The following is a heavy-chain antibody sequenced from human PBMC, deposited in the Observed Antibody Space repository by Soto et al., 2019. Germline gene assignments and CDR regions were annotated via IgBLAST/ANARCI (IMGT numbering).Heavy chain of an antibody. Sequence: SETLSLTCTVSGGSISSSSYYWGWIRQPPGKGLEWIGSIYYSGSTYYNPSLKSRVTISVDTSKNQFSLKLSSVTAADTAAYYCAGSMTTVVTLDYWGQGTLVTVSS. CDR3: AGSMTTVVTLDY. V-gene: IGHV4-39*01. D-gene: IGHD4-17*01. CDR2: IYYSGST. CDR1: GGSISSSSYY. J-gene: IGHJ4*02.